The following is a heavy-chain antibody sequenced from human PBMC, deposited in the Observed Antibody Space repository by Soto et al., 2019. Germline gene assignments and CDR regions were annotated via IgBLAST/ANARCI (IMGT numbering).Heavy chain of an antibody. V-gene: IGHV4-4*02. Sequence: ETLSLTCAVSGGSISSSNWWSWVRQPPGKGLEWIGEIYHSGSTNYNPSLKSRVTISVDKSKNQFSLKLSSVTAADTAVYYCARTRVQWFGEFDYWGQGTLVTVSS. CDR3: ARTRVQWFGEFDY. CDR2: IYHSGST. CDR1: GGSISSSNW. D-gene: IGHD3-10*01. J-gene: IGHJ4*02.